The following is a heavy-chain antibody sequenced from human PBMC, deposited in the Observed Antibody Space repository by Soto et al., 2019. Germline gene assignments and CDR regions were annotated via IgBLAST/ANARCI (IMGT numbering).Heavy chain of an antibody. Sequence: GASVKVSCKASGGTFSSYAISWVRQAPGQGLELMGGIIPIFGTANYAQKFQGRVTITADESTGTAYMGLSSLRSEDTAVYYCARGNYDFWSGYSPGDYYYGMDVWGQGTTVTVYS. CDR1: GGTFSSYA. V-gene: IGHV1-69*13. CDR2: IIPIFGTA. CDR3: ARGNYDFWSGYSPGDYYYGMDV. D-gene: IGHD3-3*01. J-gene: IGHJ6*02.